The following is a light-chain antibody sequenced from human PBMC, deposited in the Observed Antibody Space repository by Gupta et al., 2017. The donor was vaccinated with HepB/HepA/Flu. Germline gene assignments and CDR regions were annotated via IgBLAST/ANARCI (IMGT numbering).Light chain of an antibody. J-gene: IGKJ4*01. CDR3: QQHYYWSPRT. Sequence: EIVLTQSPAALSLSPGERATLSCRASQSVGIYLAWYQQKPGQAPRLLIYAESHRVTGIPARFSGSGGGTEVGLTNSSLEQEDFAVYYCQQHYYWSPRTFGGGTKVEIK. V-gene: IGKV3-11*01. CDR2: AES. CDR1: QSVGIY.